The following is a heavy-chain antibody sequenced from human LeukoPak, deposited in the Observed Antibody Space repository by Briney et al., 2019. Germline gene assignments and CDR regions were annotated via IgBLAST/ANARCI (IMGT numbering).Heavy chain of an antibody. CDR2: INHSGST. V-gene: IGHV4-34*01. CDR1: GGSFSGYY. D-gene: IGHD3-3*01. CDR3: ARAPVLRFLEWLSWFDP. J-gene: IGHJ5*02. Sequence: PSETLSLTCAVYGGSFSGYYWSWIRQPPGKGLEWIGEINHSGSTNYNPSLKSRVTISVDTSKNQFSLKLSSVSAADTAVYYCARAPVLRFLEWLSWFDPWGQGTLVTVSS.